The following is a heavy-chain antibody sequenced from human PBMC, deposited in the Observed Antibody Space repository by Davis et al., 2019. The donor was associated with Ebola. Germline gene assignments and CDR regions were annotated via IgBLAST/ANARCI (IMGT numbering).Heavy chain of an antibody. J-gene: IGHJ6*02. V-gene: IGHV3-23*01. Sequence: GESLKISCAASGFTFSNYIMSWVRQSPGKGLEWVSSISDSTGATYYTDSVKGRFTVSRDNAKDSLYLQMNSLRAEDTAVYYCARGSRNMDVWGQGTTVTVSS. CDR2: ISDSTGAT. CDR3: ARGSRNMDV. CDR1: GFTFSNYI.